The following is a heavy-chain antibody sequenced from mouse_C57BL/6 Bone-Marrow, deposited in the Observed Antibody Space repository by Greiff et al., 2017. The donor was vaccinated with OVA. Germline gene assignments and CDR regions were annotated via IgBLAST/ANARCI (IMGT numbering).Heavy chain of an antibody. CDR1: GYTFTSYW. CDR2: IHPNSGST. Sequence: VQLQQSGAELVKPGASVKLSCKASGYTFTSYWMHWVKQRPGQGLEWIGMIHPNSGSTNYNEKFKSKATMPVDKASSTSYRQLSCLTSEDSAVYYCARVRGTGGFDYWGQGTTLTVSS. CDR3: ARVRGTGGFDY. D-gene: IGHD3-3*01. V-gene: IGHV1-64*01. J-gene: IGHJ2*01.